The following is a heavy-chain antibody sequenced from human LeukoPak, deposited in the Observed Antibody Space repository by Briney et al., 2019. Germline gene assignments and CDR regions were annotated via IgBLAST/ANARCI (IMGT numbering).Heavy chain of an antibody. D-gene: IGHD2-2*01. CDR3: ARQEISTSNYGLAY. J-gene: IGHJ4*02. V-gene: IGHV4-59*01. CDR2: IYYSGST. CDR1: GGSISSYY. Sequence: SGTLSLTCTVSGGSISSYYWSWIRQPPGKGLEWIGYIYYSGSTNYNPSLKSRVTISVDTSKNQFSLKLSSVTAADTAVYYCARQEISTSNYGLAYWGQGTLVTVSS.